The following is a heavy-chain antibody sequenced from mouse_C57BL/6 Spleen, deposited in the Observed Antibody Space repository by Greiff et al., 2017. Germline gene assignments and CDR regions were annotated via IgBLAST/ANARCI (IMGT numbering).Heavy chain of an antibody. Sequence: EVKLMESEGGLVQPGSSMKLSCTASGFTFSDYYMAWVRQVPEKGLEWVANINYDGSSTYYLDSLKSRFIISRDNAKNILYLQMSSLKSEDTATYYCARAGSPSFDYWGQGTTLTVSS. CDR3: ARAGSPSFDY. V-gene: IGHV5-16*01. CDR2: INYDGSST. CDR1: GFTFSDYY. D-gene: IGHD1-1*01. J-gene: IGHJ2*01.